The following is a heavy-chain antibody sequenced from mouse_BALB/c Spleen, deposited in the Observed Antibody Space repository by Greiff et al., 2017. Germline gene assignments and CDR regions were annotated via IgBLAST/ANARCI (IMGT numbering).Heavy chain of an antibody. CDR2: INPYNDGT. CDR1: GYTFTSYV. Sequence: EVQVVESGPELVKPGASVKMSCKASGYTFTSYVMHWVKQKPGQGLEWIGYINPYNDGTKYNEKFKGKATLTSDKSSSTAYMELSSLTSEDSAVYYCARNGYGLYYGYDGPDYWGQGTTLTVSS. CDR3: ARNGYGLYYGYDGPDY. V-gene: IGHV1-14*01. J-gene: IGHJ2*01. D-gene: IGHD2-2*01.